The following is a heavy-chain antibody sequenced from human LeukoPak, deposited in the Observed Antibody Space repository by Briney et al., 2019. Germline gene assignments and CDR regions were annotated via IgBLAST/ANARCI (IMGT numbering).Heavy chain of an antibody. Sequence: GGSLRLSCAASGFTFSSYGMHWVRQAPGKGLEGVAFIRYDGSNKYYADSVKGRFTSSRDNSKNTLYLQMNSLRAEDTAVYYCAKDSSGWYGGYYFDYWGQGTLVTVSS. D-gene: IGHD6-19*01. V-gene: IGHV3-30*02. CDR3: AKDSSGWYGGYYFDY. J-gene: IGHJ4*02. CDR1: GFTFSSYG. CDR2: IRYDGSNK.